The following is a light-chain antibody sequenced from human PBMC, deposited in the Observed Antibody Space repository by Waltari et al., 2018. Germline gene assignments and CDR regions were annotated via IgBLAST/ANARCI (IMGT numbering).Light chain of an antibody. CDR1: SSDVGGYNY. J-gene: IGLJ1*01. Sequence: QSALTPPPSASGSPGQSVTLSCTGTSSDVGGYNYVSWYQQHPGKAPKLMIYEVSKRPSGVPDRFSGSKSGNTASLTVSGLQAEDEADYYCSSYAGRNNYVFGTGTEVTVL. CDR3: SSYAGRNNYV. V-gene: IGLV2-8*01. CDR2: EVS.